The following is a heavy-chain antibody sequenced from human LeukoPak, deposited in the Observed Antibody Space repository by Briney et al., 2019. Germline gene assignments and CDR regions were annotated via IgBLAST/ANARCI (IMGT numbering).Heavy chain of an antibody. Sequence: SETLSLTCAVYGGSFSGYYWSWIRQPPGKGLEWIGEINHSGSTNYNPSLKSRVTISVDTSKNQFSLKLSSVTAADTAVYYRARSQSSWYKRGGYYFDYWGQGTLVTVSS. CDR3: ARSQSSWYKRGGYYFDY. V-gene: IGHV4-34*01. J-gene: IGHJ4*02. CDR1: GGSFSGYY. D-gene: IGHD6-13*01. CDR2: INHSGST.